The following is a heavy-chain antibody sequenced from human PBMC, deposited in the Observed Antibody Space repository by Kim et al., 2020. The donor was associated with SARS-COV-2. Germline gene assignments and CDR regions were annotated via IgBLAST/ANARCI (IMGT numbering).Heavy chain of an antibody. CDR2: ISYDGSNR. J-gene: IGHJ6*02. Sequence: GGSLRLSCAASGFTFSNYGMHWVRQAPGKGLEWVAVISYDGSNRFYVDSVKGRFTISRDNSKNTVYLQMNSLRREDTAVYYCAKDAAYPYTTTWYMGDYYYGMDVWGQGNTVTVSS. V-gene: IGHV3-30*18. D-gene: IGHD6-13*01. CDR3: AKDAAYPYTTTWYMGDYYYGMDV. CDR1: GFTFSNYG.